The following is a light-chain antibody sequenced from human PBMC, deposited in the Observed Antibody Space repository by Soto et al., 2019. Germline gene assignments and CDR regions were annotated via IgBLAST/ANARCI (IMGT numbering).Light chain of an antibody. CDR3: QQYASSVT. J-gene: IGKJ4*01. CDR1: QSVSSSY. V-gene: IGKV3-20*01. Sequence: EIVMTQSPATLSVSPGERATISCRASQSVSSSYLAWYKQKPGQAPRVLIYDASSRATGIPDRFSGSGSGTEFTLTIRRLEPEDLAVYYCQQYASSVTFGGGTKVDIK. CDR2: DAS.